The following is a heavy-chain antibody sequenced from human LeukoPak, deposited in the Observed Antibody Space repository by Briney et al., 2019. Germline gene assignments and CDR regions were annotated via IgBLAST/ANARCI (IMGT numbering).Heavy chain of an antibody. CDR2: INPNSGGT. V-gene: IGHV1-2*02. J-gene: IGHJ4*02. D-gene: IGHD3-3*01. CDR3: ARDHFDFWSGYSATYFDY. CDR1: GYTFTGYY. Sequence: GASVKVACKASGYTFTGYYRHWVRPAPGQGLEWIGWINPNSGGTNYAQKFQGRVTMTRDPSISTAYMELSRLSSDDTAVYYCARDHFDFWSGYSATYFDYWGQGTLVTVSS.